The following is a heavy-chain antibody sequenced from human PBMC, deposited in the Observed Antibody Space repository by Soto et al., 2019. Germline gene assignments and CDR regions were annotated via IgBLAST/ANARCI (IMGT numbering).Heavy chain of an antibody. CDR3: ASEYCSSTSCRPIYYYYGMDV. CDR2: INPSGGST. CDR1: GYTVTSYY. J-gene: IGHJ6*02. D-gene: IGHD2-2*01. V-gene: IGHV1-46*01. Sequence: GSVKVSCKASGYTVTSYYMHWVRQAPGQGLEWMGIINPSGGSTSYAQKFQGRVTMTRDTSTRTVYMELSSLRSEDTAVYYCASEYCSSTSCRPIYYYYGMDVWGQGTTVTVSS.